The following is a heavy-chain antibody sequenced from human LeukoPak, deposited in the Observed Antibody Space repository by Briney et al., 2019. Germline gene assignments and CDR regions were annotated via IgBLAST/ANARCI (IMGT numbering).Heavy chain of an antibody. CDR1: RGSFSGYY. V-gene: IGHV4-59*01. CDR3: AREFYGSGPFEY. J-gene: IGHJ4*02. CDR2: IFYSGNT. Sequence: SETLSLTCAVYRGSFSGYYWSWIRQPPGKGLEWIGYIFYSGNTNYNPSLKSRVSISVDTSKDQFSLKLSSVTAADTAVYYCAREFYGSGPFEYWGQGTLVTVSS. D-gene: IGHD3-10*01.